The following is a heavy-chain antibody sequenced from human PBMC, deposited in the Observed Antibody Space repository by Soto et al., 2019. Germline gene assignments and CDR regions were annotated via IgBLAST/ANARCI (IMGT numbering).Heavy chain of an antibody. Sequence: PGGSLRLSCAASGFTFSSYSMNWVRQAPGKGLEWVSYISSSSSTTYYADSVKGRFTISRDNAKNSLYLQMNSLSDEDTAVYYCARSRGYSYGYSDYWGQGTLVTVSS. CDR1: GFTFSSYS. V-gene: IGHV3-48*02. D-gene: IGHD5-18*01. CDR3: ARSRGYSYGYSDY. CDR2: ISSSSSTT. J-gene: IGHJ4*02.